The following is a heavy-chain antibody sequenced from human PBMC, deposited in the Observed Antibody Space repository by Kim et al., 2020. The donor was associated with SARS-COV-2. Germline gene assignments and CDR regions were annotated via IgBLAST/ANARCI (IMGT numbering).Heavy chain of an antibody. V-gene: IGHV4-4*02. J-gene: IGHJ4*02. CDR1: GGSISSSNW. D-gene: IGHD2-15*01. Sequence: SETLSLTCAVSGGSISSSNWWSWVRQPPGKGLEWIGEIYHSGSTNYNPSLKSRVTISVDKSKNQFSLKLSSVTAADTAVYYCARIHCSGGSCYQKEYYFDYWGQGTLVTVSS. CDR3: ARIHCSGGSCYQKEYYFDY. CDR2: IYHSGST.